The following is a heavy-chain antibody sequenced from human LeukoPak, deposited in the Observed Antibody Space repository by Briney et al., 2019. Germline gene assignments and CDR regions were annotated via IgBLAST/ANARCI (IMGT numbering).Heavy chain of an antibody. CDR2: ISGSGGST. CDR1: GFTFSSYA. CDR3: ARPYYYDSSGYYQKDFDY. D-gene: IGHD3-22*01. V-gene: IGHV3-23*01. J-gene: IGHJ4*02. Sequence: PGGSLRLSCAASGFTFSSYAMSWVHQAPGKGLEWVSAISGSGGSTYYADSVKGRFTISRDNAKNSLYLQMNSLRAEDTAVYYCARPYYYDSSGYYQKDFDYWGQGTLVTVSS.